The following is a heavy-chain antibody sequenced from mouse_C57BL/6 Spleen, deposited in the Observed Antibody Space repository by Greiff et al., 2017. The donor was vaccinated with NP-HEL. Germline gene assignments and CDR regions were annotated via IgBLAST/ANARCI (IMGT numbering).Heavy chain of an antibody. CDR3: ASGGAYYGSSYGFAY. D-gene: IGHD1-1*01. Sequence: VQLQQSGPELVKPLPSVKISCKACLHSSLISFINWFNHMPVKGLEWIGRIYPGDVSANYNGKFKGKATLTADKSSSTAYMQLSSLTSEDSAVYFCASGGAYYGSSYGFAYWGQGTLVTVSA. J-gene: IGHJ3*01. CDR2: IYPGDVSA. CDR1: LHSSLISF. V-gene: IGHV1-82*01.